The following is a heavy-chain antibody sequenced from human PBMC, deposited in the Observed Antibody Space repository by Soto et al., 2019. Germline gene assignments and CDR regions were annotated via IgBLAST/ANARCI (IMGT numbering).Heavy chain of an antibody. V-gene: IGHV4-34*01. Sequence: QVQLQQWGAGLLKPSETLSLTCAVYGGSFSGYYWTWIRQPPGTGLEWSGEINHSGSNNYNPSLKSRVTISVDTYKNQFSLKLTSVTAADTAVYYCARDKSTGLFDYWGQGTLVTVSS. CDR2: INHSGSN. CDR3: ARDKSTGLFDY. J-gene: IGHJ4*02. CDR1: GGSFSGYY. D-gene: IGHD2-8*02.